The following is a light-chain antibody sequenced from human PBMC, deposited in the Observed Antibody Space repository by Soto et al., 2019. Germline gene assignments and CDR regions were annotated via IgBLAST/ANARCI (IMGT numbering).Light chain of an antibody. CDR3: QQSYSSRRT. V-gene: IGKV1-39*01. Sequence: DTLLIQAHSSRGASWVYRVPMSGRASQSISTYLNWYQQKPGTAPKLLIYASYTLQSGVPSRFSVRGSGSDFTLPISSLPPEDFATYPCQQSYSSRRTFAQGTKVDI. J-gene: IGKJ1*01. CDR1: QSISTY. CDR2: ASY.